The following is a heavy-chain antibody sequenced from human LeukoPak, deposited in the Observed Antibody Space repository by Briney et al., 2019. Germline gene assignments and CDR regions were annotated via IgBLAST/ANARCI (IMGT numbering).Heavy chain of an antibody. Sequence: GGSLRLSYAASGFTFRDYEMNWARQAPGKGLEWVSYISSSGTTVYYPDSVKGRFSISRDNAKNSLYLQMNSLRAEDTAVYFCAAKEGTQSDFDYWGQGTLVTVSS. CDR2: ISSSGTTV. CDR1: GFTFRDYE. CDR3: AAKEGTQSDFDY. D-gene: IGHD1-14*01. J-gene: IGHJ4*02. V-gene: IGHV3-48*03.